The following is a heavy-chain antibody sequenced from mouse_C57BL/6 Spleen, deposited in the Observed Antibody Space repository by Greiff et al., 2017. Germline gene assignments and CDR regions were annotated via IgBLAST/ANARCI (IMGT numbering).Heavy chain of an antibody. V-gene: IGHV14-1*01. Sequence: VQLQQSGAELVRPGASVKLSCTASGFNIKDYYMHWVKQRPEQGLEWIGRIDPADGDTEYAPKFQGKATMTADTSSNTAYLQLSSLTSEDTAVYYCTTTTTVVAFDYWGQGTTLTVSS. CDR1: GFNIKDYY. J-gene: IGHJ2*01. CDR3: TTTTTVVAFDY. CDR2: IDPADGDT. D-gene: IGHD1-1*01.